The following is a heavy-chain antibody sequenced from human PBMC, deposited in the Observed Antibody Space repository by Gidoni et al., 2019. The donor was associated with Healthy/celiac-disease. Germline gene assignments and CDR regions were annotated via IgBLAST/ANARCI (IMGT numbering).Heavy chain of an antibody. CDR3: AKDTDHLVAGLFDY. Sequence: EVQLLESGGGLVQPGGSLRLSCSAPGFTFSSYAMSWVRQAPGKGLEWVSAISGSGGSTYYADSVKGRFTISRDNAKNTLYLQMNSLRAEDTAVYYCAKDTDHLVAGLFDYWGQGTLVTVSS. V-gene: IGHV3-23*01. CDR2: ISGSGGST. J-gene: IGHJ4*02. CDR1: GFTFSSYA. D-gene: IGHD5-12*01.